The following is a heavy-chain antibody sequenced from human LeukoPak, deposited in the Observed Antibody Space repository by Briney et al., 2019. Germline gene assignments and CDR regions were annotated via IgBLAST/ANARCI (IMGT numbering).Heavy chain of an antibody. J-gene: IGHJ5*02. CDR1: GFTFSGSA. CDR3: ANPLWQQPEYNWIDP. CDR2: IRSKVNSYAT. Sequence: GGSLRLSCAASGFTFSGSAMHWVRQASGKGLEWVGRIRSKVNSYATAYAASVKGRFTISRDDSKSMAYLQMNSLQTEDTAVYYCANPLWQQPEYNWIDPWGQGTLVTVSS. D-gene: IGHD6-13*01. V-gene: IGHV3-73*01.